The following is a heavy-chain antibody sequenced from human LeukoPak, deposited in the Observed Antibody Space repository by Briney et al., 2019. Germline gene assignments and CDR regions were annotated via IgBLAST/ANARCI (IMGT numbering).Heavy chain of an antibody. V-gene: IGHV4-4*07. CDR1: GGSINSY. J-gene: IGHJ4*02. Sequence: SETLSLTCTVSGGSINSYWSWIRQPAGKGLEWIGRISGSGTITYNPSLKSRVTMSVDTSKNQFSLKLSSVTAADTAVYYCARARYYYDSSGYKYYFDYWGQGTLVTVSS. CDR2: ISGSGTI. D-gene: IGHD3-22*01. CDR3: ARARYYYDSSGYKYYFDY.